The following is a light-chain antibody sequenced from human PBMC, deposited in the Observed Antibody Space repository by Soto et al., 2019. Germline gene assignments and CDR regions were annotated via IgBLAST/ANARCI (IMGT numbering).Light chain of an antibody. J-gene: IGKJ2*01. Sequence: DIVMTQSPDSLPVSLGERATINCKSSQSVLYSSNNKNYLAWYQQKPGQPPKLLIYWASTRESGVPDRFSGSGSGTDFTLTISSLQAEDVAVYHCQQYFATPYTFGQGTKLEIK. CDR3: QQYFATPYT. V-gene: IGKV4-1*01. CDR1: QSVLYSSNNKNY. CDR2: WAS.